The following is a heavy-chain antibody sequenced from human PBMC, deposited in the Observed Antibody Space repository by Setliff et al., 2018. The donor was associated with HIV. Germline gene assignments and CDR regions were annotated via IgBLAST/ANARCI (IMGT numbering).Heavy chain of an antibody. CDR2: IYHSGTT. CDR3: ERDPRGWLGWGGYSYAPYFFDS. D-gene: IGHD5-18*01. Sequence: PSETLSLTCAVSGGSINTNNWWSWVRQPPGKGLEWIGEIYHSGTTNYKSLLKSRVTISVDKSKNQFSLKLSSVTAADTAIYYCERDPRGWLGWGGYSYAPYFFDSWGQGTLVTVSS. J-gene: IGHJ4*02. CDR1: GGSINTNNW. V-gene: IGHV4-4*02.